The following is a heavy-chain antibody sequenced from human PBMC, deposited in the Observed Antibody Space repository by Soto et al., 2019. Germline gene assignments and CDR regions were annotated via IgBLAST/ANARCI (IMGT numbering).Heavy chain of an antibody. CDR1: GFTFSSYS. V-gene: IGHV3-48*01. CDR3: ARATTVQSYYYYMDV. CDR2: ISSSSGTI. D-gene: IGHD4-4*01. Sequence: GGSLRLSCAASGFTFSSYSMNWVRQAPGKGLEWVSYISSSSGTIYYADSVKGRFTISRDNAKNSLYLQMNSLRAEDTAVYYCARATTVQSYYYYMDVWGKGTTVTVSS. J-gene: IGHJ6*03.